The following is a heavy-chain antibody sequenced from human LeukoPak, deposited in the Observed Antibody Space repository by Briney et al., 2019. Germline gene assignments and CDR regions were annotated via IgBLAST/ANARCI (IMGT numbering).Heavy chain of an antibody. J-gene: IGHJ4*02. CDR1: GYTFTGYY. V-gene: IGHV1-2*02. CDR3: ASGTYYYDSSGYEHDY. CDR2: INPNSGGT. Sequence: ASVKVSCKASGYTFTGYYMHWVRQAPGQGLEWMGWINPNSGGTNYAQKFQGRVTMTRDTSISTAYMELSSLRSEDTAVYYCASGTYYYDSSGYEHDYWGQGTLVTVSS. D-gene: IGHD3-22*01.